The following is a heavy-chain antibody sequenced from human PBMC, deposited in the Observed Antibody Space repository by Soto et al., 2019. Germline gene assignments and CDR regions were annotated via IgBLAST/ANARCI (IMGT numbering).Heavy chain of an antibody. CDR1: GYTFTSYG. Sequence: ASVKVSCKASGYTFTSYGISWVRQAPGQGLEWMGWISAYNGNTNYAQKLQGRVTMTTHTSTSTAYMELRSLRSDDTAVYYCAVNYYDSSGYPDWFDPWGQGTLVTV. V-gene: IGHV1-18*04. CDR2: ISAYNGNT. D-gene: IGHD3-22*01. J-gene: IGHJ5*02. CDR3: AVNYYDSSGYPDWFDP.